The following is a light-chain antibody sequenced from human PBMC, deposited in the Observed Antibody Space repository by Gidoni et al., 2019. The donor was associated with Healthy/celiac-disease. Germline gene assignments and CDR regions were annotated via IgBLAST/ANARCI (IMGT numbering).Light chain of an antibody. V-gene: IGKV3-15*01. CDR3: QQYNNWPPVT. CDR2: GAS. J-gene: IGKJ1*01. Sequence: EIVMTQPPATLSVAPGERATPSCRASQSVSSNLAWYQQKPGQAPRLLIYGASTRATGIPARFSGSGSGTEFTLTISSLQSEDFAVYYCQQYNNWPPVTFGQGTKVEIK. CDR1: QSVSSN.